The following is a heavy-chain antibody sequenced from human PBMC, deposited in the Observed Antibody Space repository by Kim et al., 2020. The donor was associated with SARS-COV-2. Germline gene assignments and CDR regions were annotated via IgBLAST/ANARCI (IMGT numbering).Heavy chain of an antibody. V-gene: IGHV1-2*02. Sequence: AQKFQGRFTMTRDTSISTAYMELSRLRSDDTAVYYCARRRGPVAGTDFDYWGQGTLVTVSS. D-gene: IGHD6-19*01. J-gene: IGHJ4*02. CDR3: ARRRGPVAGTDFDY.